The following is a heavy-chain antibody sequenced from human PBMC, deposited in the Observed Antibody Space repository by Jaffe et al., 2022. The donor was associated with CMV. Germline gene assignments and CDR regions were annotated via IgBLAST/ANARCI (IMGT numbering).Heavy chain of an antibody. CDR3: ARRSRSGTNFHYYYYYMDV. J-gene: IGHJ6*03. Sequence: QVQLQESGPGLVKPSETLSLTCTVSGGSISSYYWSWIRQPPGKGLEWIGYIYYSGSTNYNPSLKSRVTISVDTSKNQFSLKLSSVTAADTAVYYCARRSRSGTNFHYYYYYMDVWGKGTTVTVSS. CDR1: GGSISSYY. CDR2: IYYSGST. V-gene: IGHV4-59*08. D-gene: IGHD1-1*01.